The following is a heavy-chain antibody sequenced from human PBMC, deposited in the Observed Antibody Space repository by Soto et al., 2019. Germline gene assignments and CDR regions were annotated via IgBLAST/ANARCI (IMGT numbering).Heavy chain of an antibody. D-gene: IGHD1-1*01. V-gene: IGHV1-69*01. J-gene: IGHJ6*02. CDR1: GGTFTSYA. CDR2: IVPILGTS. CDR3: ARELERHNYYYGMDV. Sequence: QVPLVQSGAEVKKPGSSVKVSCKASGGTFTSYAVVWVRQAPGQGLEWMGGIVPILGTSKYAQRFQGRVSLTADGSWGTVYMELSSLRYDDTAIYYCARELERHNYYYGMDVWGQGTTVTVSS.